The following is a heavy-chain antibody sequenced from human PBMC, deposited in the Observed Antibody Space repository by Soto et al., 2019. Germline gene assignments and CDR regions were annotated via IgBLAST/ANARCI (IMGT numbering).Heavy chain of an antibody. CDR3: AKCITALGPIDY. CDR1: GGSISSGGYS. CDR2: IYHSGST. V-gene: IGHV4-30-2*01. J-gene: IGHJ4*02. Sequence: SETLSLTCAVSGGSISSGGYSWSWIRQPPGKGLEWIGYIYHSGSTYYNPSLKSRVTISVDRSKNQFSLKLSSVTAADTAVYYCAKCITALGPIDYWGQGTLVTRLL. D-gene: IGHD6-6*01.